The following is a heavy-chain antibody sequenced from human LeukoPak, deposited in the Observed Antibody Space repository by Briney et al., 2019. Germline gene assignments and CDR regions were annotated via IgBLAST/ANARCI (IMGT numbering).Heavy chain of an antibody. CDR3: ARRSRYCSSTSCYRGAFDI. J-gene: IGHJ3*02. Sequence: SETLSLTCTVSGGSISSYYWSWIRQPPGKGLEWIGYIYHSGSTYYNPSLKSRVTISVDTSKNQFSLKLSSVTAADTAVYYCARRSRYCSSTSCYRGAFDIWGQGTMVTVSS. V-gene: IGHV4-59*04. CDR1: GGSISSYY. CDR2: IYHSGST. D-gene: IGHD2-2*02.